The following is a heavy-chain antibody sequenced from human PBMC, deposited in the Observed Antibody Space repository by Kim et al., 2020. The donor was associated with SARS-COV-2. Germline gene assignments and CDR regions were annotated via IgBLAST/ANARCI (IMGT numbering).Heavy chain of an antibody. D-gene: IGHD1-26*01. J-gene: IGHJ4*02. V-gene: IGHV3-13*01. Sequence: YPGSVKGRFTISRENAKNSLYLQMNSLRAGDTAVYYCARGRGSGSYPFDYWGQGTLVTVSS. CDR3: ARGRGSGSYPFDY.